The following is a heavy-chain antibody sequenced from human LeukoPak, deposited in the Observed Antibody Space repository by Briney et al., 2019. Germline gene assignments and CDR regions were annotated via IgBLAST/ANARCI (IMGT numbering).Heavy chain of an antibody. CDR2: INPNSGGT. Sequence: ASVKVSCKASGYTFTGYYMHWVRQAPGQGLEWMGWINPNSGGTNYAQKFQGRVTMTRDTSISTAYMELSGPRSDDTAVYYCARANMVRGVGLFFDRNWFDPWGQGTLVTVSS. D-gene: IGHD3-10*01. J-gene: IGHJ5*02. CDR3: ARANMVRGVGLFFDRNWFDP. V-gene: IGHV1-2*02. CDR1: GYTFTGYY.